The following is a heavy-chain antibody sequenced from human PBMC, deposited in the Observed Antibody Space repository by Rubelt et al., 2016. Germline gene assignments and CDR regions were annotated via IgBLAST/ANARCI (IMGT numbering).Heavy chain of an antibody. D-gene: IGHD2-21*01. CDR1: GYSINSGYF. Sequence: QVLLQESGPGLVEPSETLSLTCTVSGYSINSGYFWGWIRQSPGKGLEWIAAIYSSGTTYYGPSLRSRVTISVDTSKNQISLKRSSRTAADTAVYYCARAPATVPEIVVDGFDSWGQGTMVTVSS. CDR2: IYSSGTT. V-gene: IGHV4-38-2*02. CDR3: ARAPATVPEIVVDGFDS. J-gene: IGHJ3*02.